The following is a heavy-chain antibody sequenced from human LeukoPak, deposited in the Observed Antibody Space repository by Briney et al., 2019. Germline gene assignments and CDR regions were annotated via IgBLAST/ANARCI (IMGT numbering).Heavy chain of an antibody. V-gene: IGHV6-1*01. CDR1: GDSVSSNSAA. J-gene: IGHJ4*02. CDR2: TYYRSKWYN. D-gene: IGHD3-3*01. Sequence: SQTLSLTCAISGDSVSSNSAAWNWIRQSPSRGLEWLGRTYYRSKWYNDYAVSVKSRITINPDTSKNQFSLQLNSVTSEDTAVYYCARGTRGAYYDFWSGYYTGAYFDYWGQGTLVTVSS. CDR3: ARGTRGAYYDFWSGYYTGAYFDY.